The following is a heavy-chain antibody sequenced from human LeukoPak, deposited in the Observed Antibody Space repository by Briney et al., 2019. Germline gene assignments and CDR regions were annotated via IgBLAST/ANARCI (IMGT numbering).Heavy chain of an antibody. V-gene: IGHV3-23*01. D-gene: IGHD4-17*01. Sequence: PGGSLRLSCAASGFTFSSYGMSWVRQAPGKGLEWVSAISGSGGSTYYADSVKGRFTISRDNSKNTLYLQMNSLRAEDTAVYYCARDLTVTQDGWFDPWGQGTLVTVSS. CDR3: ARDLTVTQDGWFDP. CDR2: ISGSGGST. CDR1: GFTFSSYG. J-gene: IGHJ5*02.